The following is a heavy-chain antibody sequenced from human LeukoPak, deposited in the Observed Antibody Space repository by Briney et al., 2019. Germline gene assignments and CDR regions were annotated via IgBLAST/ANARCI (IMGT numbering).Heavy chain of an antibody. CDR3: SLGNSDFDY. J-gene: IGHJ4*02. V-gene: IGHV4-59*12. Sequence: SETLSLTCTVSGGSISSYYWSWIRQPPGKGLEWIGYIYYSGSTNYNPSLKSRVTISVDTSKNQFSLKLSSVTAADTAVYYCSLGNSDFDYWGQGTLVTVSS. CDR2: IYYSGST. D-gene: IGHD1-7*01. CDR1: GGSISSYY.